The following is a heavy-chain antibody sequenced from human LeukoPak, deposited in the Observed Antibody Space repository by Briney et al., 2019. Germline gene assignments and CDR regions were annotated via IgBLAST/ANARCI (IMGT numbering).Heavy chain of an antibody. J-gene: IGHJ5*02. D-gene: IGHD3-3*01. CDR1: GYTFTGYY. V-gene: IGHV1-2*06. CDR3: ATRITIFGVVTWFDP. CDR2: INPNSGGT. Sequence: ASVKVSCKASGYTFTGYYMHWVRQAPGQGLEWMGRINPNSGGTNYAQKFQGRVTMTRDTSSSTAYMELSRLRSDDTAVYYCATRITIFGVVTWFDPWGQGTLVTVSS.